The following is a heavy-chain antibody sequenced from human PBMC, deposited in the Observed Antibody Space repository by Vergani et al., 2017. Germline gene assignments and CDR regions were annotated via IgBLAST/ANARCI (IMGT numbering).Heavy chain of an antibody. D-gene: IGHD3-3*01. J-gene: IGHJ5*02. V-gene: IGHV4-4*07. Sequence: QVQLQESGPGLVKPSETLSLTCTVFGGSISSYYWSWIRQPAGKGLEWIGRIYTSGSTNYNPSLKSRVTMSVDTSKNQFSLKLSSVTAADTAVYYCARGPDYYDFWSGYYGWFDPWGQGTLVTVSS. CDR3: ARGPDYYDFWSGYYGWFDP. CDR2: IYTSGST. CDR1: GGSISSYY.